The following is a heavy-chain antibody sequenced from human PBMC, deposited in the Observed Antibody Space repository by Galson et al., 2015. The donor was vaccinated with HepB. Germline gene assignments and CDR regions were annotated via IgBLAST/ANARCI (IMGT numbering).Heavy chain of an antibody. CDR2: ISGSGGST. CDR1: GFTFSSYA. CDR3: AKDPPDTVVTRGGTADY. D-gene: IGHD4-23*01. V-gene: IGHV3-23*01. Sequence: SLRLSCAASGFTFSSYAMSWVRQAPGKGLEWVSAISGSGGSTYYADSVKGRFTISRDNSKNTLYLQMNSLRAEDTAVYYCAKDPPDTVVTRGGTADYWGQGTLVTVSS. J-gene: IGHJ4*02.